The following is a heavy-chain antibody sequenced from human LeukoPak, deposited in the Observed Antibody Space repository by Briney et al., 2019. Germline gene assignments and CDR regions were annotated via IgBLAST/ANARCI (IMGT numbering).Heavy chain of an antibody. CDR3: AKDPHYYDSSGFDY. J-gene: IGHJ4*02. V-gene: IGHV3-9*01. Sequence: GGSLRLSCAASGFTFDDYAMHWVRHAPGKGLEWVSGISWNSGSIGYADSVKGRFTISRDNAKNSLYLQMNSLRAEDTALYYCAKDPHYYDSSGFDYWGQGTLVTVSS. D-gene: IGHD3-22*01. CDR1: GFTFDDYA. CDR2: ISWNSGSI.